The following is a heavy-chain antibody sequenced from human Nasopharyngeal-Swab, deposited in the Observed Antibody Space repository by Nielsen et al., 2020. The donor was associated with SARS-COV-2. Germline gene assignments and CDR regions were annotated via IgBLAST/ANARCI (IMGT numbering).Heavy chain of an antibody. D-gene: IGHD3-10*01. Sequence: GESLKISCAASGFTFSSYDMHWVRQATGKGLEWVSAIGTAGDTYYPGSVKGRFTISRDNAKNSLSLQINSLRAEDTAMYYCVSSYYGSAYWGQGTLVTVSS. V-gene: IGHV3-13*01. CDR3: VSSYYGSAY. J-gene: IGHJ4*02. CDR2: IGTAGDT. CDR1: GFTFSSYD.